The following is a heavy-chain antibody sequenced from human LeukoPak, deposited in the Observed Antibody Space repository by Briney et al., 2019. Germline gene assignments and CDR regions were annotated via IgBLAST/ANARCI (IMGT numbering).Heavy chain of an antibody. Sequence: GGSLRLSCAASGFTFSSNPMSWVRQAPGKGLEWVSGIGGSGDSTYYADSVKGRFTISRDNAKNSLYLQMNSLRAEDTAVYYCARGRYYGSSGYYGGYYFDYWAREPWSPSPQ. D-gene: IGHD3-22*01. CDR2: IGGSGDST. CDR3: ARGRYYGSSGYYGGYYFDY. CDR1: GFTFSSNP. J-gene: IGHJ4*02. V-gene: IGHV3-23*01.